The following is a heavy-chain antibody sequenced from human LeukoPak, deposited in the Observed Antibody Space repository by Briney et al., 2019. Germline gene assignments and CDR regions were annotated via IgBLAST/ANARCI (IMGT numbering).Heavy chain of an antibody. J-gene: IGHJ4*02. CDR2: ISSSGSTI. D-gene: IGHD6-19*01. CDR3: AKTLRNSSGWEACDY. V-gene: IGHV3-48*03. Sequence: PGGSLRLPCAASGFTFSSYEMNWVRQAPGKGLEWVSYISSSGSTIYYADSVKGRFTISRDNSKNTLYLQMNSLRAEDTAVYYCAKTLRNSSGWEACDYWGQGTLVTVSS. CDR1: GFTFSSYE.